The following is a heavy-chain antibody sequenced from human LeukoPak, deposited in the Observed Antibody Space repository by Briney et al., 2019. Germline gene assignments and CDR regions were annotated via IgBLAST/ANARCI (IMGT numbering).Heavy chain of an antibody. CDR2: ISYDGGYT. J-gene: IGHJ4*02. Sequence: GGSLRLSCAASGFTFSSYGIHWVRQAPGKRPEWVAVISYDGGYTYYADSVKGRFTISRDNSKNTLYLQMNSLRAEDTAVYYCAKDRLGGWPSGAFDYWGQGTLVTVSS. CDR1: GFTFSSYG. D-gene: IGHD6-19*01. V-gene: IGHV3-30*18. CDR3: AKDRLGGWPSGAFDY.